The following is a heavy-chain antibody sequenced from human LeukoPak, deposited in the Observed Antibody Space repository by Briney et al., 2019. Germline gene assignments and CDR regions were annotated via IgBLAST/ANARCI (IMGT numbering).Heavy chain of an antibody. J-gene: IGHJ4*02. CDR1: GFTFDDYA. V-gene: IGHV3-9*01. D-gene: IGHD4-17*01. Sequence: GGSLRLSCAASGFTFDDYAKHWVRQAPGKGLEWVSGISWRSGSIVYADSVKGRFTISRDNSKNTLYLQMNSLRAEDTAVYYCAKSTTVTQRGYFDYWGQGTLVTVSS. CDR3: AKSTTVTQRGYFDY. CDR2: ISWRSGSI.